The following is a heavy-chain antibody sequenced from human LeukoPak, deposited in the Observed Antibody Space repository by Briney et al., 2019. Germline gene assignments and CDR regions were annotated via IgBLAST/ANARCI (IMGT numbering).Heavy chain of an antibody. CDR3: ATSRGYIDN. D-gene: IGHD3-16*01. CDR1: GFTFSNYG. J-gene: IGHJ4*02. CDR2: IGSAGINT. Sequence: GGSLRLSCAASGFTFSNYGMSWVRQAPGKGLEWVSAIGSAGINTYYADSVKGRFTISRDNSKDILYVQMKRLRVEDTAVYFCATSRGYIDNWGQGTLVTVSS. V-gene: IGHV3-23*01.